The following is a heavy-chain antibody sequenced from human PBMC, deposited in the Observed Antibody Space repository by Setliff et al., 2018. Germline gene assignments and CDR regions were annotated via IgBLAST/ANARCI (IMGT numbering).Heavy chain of an antibody. CDR2: INAGNGNT. CDR3: AVLWFGELSSTLHFDY. Sequence: ASVKVSCKASGYTFTSYAMHWVRQAPGQRLEWMGWINAGNGNTKYSQKFQGRVTITRDTSASTAYMELSSLRSEDTAVYYCAVLWFGELSSTLHFDYWGQGTLVTVSS. J-gene: IGHJ4*02. V-gene: IGHV1-3*01. D-gene: IGHD3-10*01. CDR1: GYTFTSYA.